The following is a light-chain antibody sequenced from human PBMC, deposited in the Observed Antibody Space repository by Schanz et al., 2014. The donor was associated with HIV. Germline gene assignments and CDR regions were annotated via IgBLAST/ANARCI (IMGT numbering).Light chain of an antibody. CDR1: SSDIGAFDY. CDR3: CSYADGGTYV. CDR2: DVN. J-gene: IGLJ1*01. Sequence: QSALTQPRSVSGSPGQSVTISCTGTSSDIGAFDYVSWYQQHPNKAPKVMIFDVNRRPSGVPDRFSASKSDNTASLTISGLQADDEADYYCCSYADGGTYVFGTGTKLTVL. V-gene: IGLV2-11*01.